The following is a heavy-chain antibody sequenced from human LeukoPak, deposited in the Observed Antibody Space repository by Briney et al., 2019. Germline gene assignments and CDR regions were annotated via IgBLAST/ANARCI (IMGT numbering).Heavy chain of an antibody. CDR2: IYYSGSS. CDR1: GGSITGYY. D-gene: IGHD2-2*01. V-gene: IGHV4-59*01. CDR3: ARDSSTIWATWAFDI. Sequence: SETLSLTCTVSGGSITGYYWSWIRQPPGKGLEWIGYIYYSGSSNYNPSLKSRVTISVDTSKNQFSLRLSSVTAADTAIYYCARDSSTIWATWAFDIRGQGTMVTVSS. J-gene: IGHJ3*02.